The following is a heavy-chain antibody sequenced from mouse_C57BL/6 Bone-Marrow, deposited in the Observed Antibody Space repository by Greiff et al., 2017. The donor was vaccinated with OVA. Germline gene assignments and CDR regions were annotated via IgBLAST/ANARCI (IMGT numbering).Heavy chain of an antibody. D-gene: IGHD1-1*01. CDR3: ARRITTVVAHWYFDV. V-gene: IGHV3-6*01. J-gene: IGHJ1*03. CDR1: GYSITSGYY. CDR2: ISYDGSN. Sequence: EVKLEESGPGLVKPSQSLSLTCSVTGYSITSGYYWNWIRQFPGNKLEWMGYISYDGSNNYNPSLKNRISITRDTSKNQFFLKLKSVTTDDTATYYCARRITTVVAHWYFDVWGTGTTVTVSS.